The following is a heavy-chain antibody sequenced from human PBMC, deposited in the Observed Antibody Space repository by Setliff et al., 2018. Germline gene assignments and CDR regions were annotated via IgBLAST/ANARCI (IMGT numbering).Heavy chain of an antibody. V-gene: IGHV4-4*07. CDR1: GGSISSYY. CDR2: IYIGWSA. J-gene: IGHJ6*03. Sequence: SETLSLTCTVSGGSISSYYWSWIRQPAGKGLEWIGHIYIGWSANYNPSLKSRVTMSIDMSKNQFSLKLNSVTAADMAVYYCAREQWLDPPGYYYMDVWAKGTTVTVSS. CDR3: AREQWLDPPGYYYMDV. D-gene: IGHD6-19*01.